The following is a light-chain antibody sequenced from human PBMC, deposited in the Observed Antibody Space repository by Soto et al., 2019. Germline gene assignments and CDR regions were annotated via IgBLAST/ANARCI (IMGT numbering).Light chain of an antibody. Sequence: EIVLTQSPGTLSLSPGERATLSCRASQSVGSTYLAWYQQKPGQAPKLLIYAVSSRATGIPDRFSGSGSGTDFTLTISRLEPEDFAVYYCQQDGTSPLTFGPGTKVDI. CDR2: AVS. CDR1: QSVGSTY. V-gene: IGKV3-20*01. J-gene: IGKJ3*01. CDR3: QQDGTSPLT.